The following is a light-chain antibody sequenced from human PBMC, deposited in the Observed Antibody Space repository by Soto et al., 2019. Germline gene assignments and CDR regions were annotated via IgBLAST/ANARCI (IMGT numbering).Light chain of an antibody. CDR3: QQYNSCLYT. V-gene: IGKV1-5*01. CDR2: DAS. CDR1: QSISSW. J-gene: IGKJ2*01. Sequence: DLQMTQSPSTLSASVGDRVTITCRASQSISSWLAWYQQKPGKAPKLLIYDASSLESGVPSRFSGSGSGTEFTLTISSLQPDDFATYYCQQYNSCLYTFGQGTKLEIK.